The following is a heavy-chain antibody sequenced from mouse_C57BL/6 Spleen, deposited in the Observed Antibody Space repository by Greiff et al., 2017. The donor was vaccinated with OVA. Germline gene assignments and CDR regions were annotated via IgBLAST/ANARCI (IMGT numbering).Heavy chain of an antibody. D-gene: IGHD2-1*01. CDR3: AREGTTQDYFDY. Sequence: EVQLQQSGPELVKPGASVKISCKASGYTFTDYYMNWVKQSHGKSLEWIGDINPNNGGTSYNQKFTGKATLTVDKSSSTAYMELRSLTSEDSAVYYCAREGTTQDYFDYWGQGTTLTVSS. CDR2: INPNNGGT. CDR1: GYTFTDYY. J-gene: IGHJ2*01. V-gene: IGHV1-26*01.